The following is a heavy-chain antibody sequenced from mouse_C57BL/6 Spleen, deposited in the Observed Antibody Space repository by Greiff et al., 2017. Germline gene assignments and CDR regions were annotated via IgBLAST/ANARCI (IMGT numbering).Heavy chain of an antibody. D-gene: IGHD1-1*01. J-gene: IGHJ4*01. CDR2: ISSGSSTI. Sequence: EVQLQQSGGGLVKPGGSLKLSCAASGFTFSDYGMHWVRQAPEKGLEWVAYISSGSSTIYYADTVKGRFTISRDNAKNTLFLQMTSLRSEDTAMYYCARQDYCSSFYAMDYWGQGTSVTVSS. CDR3: ARQDYCSSFYAMDY. CDR1: GFTFSDYG. V-gene: IGHV5-17*01.